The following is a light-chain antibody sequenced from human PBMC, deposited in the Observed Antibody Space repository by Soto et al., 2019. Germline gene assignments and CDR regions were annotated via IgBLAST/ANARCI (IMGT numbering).Light chain of an antibody. J-gene: IGLJ1*01. CDR2: NNN. Sequence: QSVLTQPPSTSATPGQRVTISCSGSSSNIGSNTVNWYQQLPGTAPKLLIYNNNLRPSWVPDRFSGSKSGTSASLAISGLQSEDEADYYCAAWDDSPNGYVFGTGTKVTVL. V-gene: IGLV1-44*01. CDR1: SSNIGSNT. CDR3: AAWDDSPNGYV.